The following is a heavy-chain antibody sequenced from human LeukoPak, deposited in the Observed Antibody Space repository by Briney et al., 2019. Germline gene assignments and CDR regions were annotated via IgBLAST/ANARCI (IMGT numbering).Heavy chain of an antibody. V-gene: IGHV3-74*01. J-gene: IGHJ3*02. CDR3: ARSPRYCSGGSCYPGRGAFDI. D-gene: IGHD2-15*01. CDR2: INYDGSST. CDR1: GFTFSSYW. Sequence: GGSLRLSCAASGFTFSSYWMHWVRQAPGKGLVWVSRINYDGSSTSYAGSVKGRFTISRDNAKNTLYLQMNSLRAEDTAVYYCARSPRYCSGGSCYPGRGAFDIWGQGTMVTVSS.